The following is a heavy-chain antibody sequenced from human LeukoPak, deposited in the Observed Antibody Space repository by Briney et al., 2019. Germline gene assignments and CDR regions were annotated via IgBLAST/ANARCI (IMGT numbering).Heavy chain of an antibody. V-gene: IGHV1-18*01. CDR3: AREGIRIAAAGTIDY. J-gene: IGHJ4*02. CDR1: GYTFSNYA. D-gene: IGHD6-13*01. Sequence: ASVTVSCKASGYTFSNYAINWERQAPGQGLEWMGWISTYNGNTNYAQKLQDRVTMTTDTSTSTAYMELRSLRYDDTAMYYCAREGIRIAAAGTIDYWGQGTLVTVSS. CDR2: ISTYNGNT.